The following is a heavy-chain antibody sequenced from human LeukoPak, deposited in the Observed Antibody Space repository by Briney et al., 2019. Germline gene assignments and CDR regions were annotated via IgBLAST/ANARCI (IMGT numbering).Heavy chain of an antibody. J-gene: IGHJ6*04. CDR2: ISSSGSTI. CDR1: GFTFSSYE. V-gene: IGHV3-48*03. Sequence: GGSLRLSCAASGFTFSSYEMNRVRQAPGKGLEWVSYISSSGSTIYYADSVKGRFTISRDNAKNSLYLQMNSLRAKDTAVYYCAELGITMIGGVWGKGTTVTISS. D-gene: IGHD3-10*02. CDR3: AELGITMIGGV.